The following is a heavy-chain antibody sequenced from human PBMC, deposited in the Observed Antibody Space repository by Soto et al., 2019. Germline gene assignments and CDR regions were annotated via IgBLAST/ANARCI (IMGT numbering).Heavy chain of an antibody. J-gene: IGHJ6*02. D-gene: IGHD1-26*01. CDR1: GFTFTSSA. CDR2: IVVGSGNT. V-gene: IGHV1-58*01. CDR3: AADWSQYSGSYLYYYYGMDV. Sequence: SVKVSCKASGFTFTSSAVQWVRQARGQRLEWIGWIVVGSGNTNYAQKFQERVTITRDMSTSTAYMELSSLRSEDTAVYYCAADWSQYSGSYLYYYYGMDVWGQGTTVTVSS.